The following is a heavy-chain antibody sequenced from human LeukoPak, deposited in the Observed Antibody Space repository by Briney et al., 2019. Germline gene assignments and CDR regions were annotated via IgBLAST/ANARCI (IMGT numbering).Heavy chain of an antibody. D-gene: IGHD2-2*01. CDR3: AIGEGEGSSTSCFDY. CDR1: GGSISSGGYY. Sequence: SETLSLTCTVSGGSISSGGYYWSWIRQHPGKGLEWIGYIYYSGSTYYNPSLKSRVTISVDTSKNQFSLKLSSVTAAVTDVYYCAIGEGEGSSTSCFDYWGQGTLVAVSS. CDR2: IYYSGST. V-gene: IGHV4-31*03. J-gene: IGHJ4*02.